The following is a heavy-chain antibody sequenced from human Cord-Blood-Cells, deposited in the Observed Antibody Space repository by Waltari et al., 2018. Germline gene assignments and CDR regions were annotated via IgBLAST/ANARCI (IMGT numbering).Heavy chain of an antibody. CDR1: GFPFMRYA. CDR2: ISYDGSNK. V-gene: IGHV3-30*04. J-gene: IGHJ4*02. CDR3: AREVTIFGVVDY. D-gene: IGHD3-3*01. Sequence: QVQLVESGGGVVQPGRSLSISCAASGFPFMRYAMHWVRQAPGKGLEWVAVISYDGSNKYYADSVKGRFTISRDNSKNTLYLQMNSLRAEDTAVYYCAREVTIFGVVDYWGQGTLVTVSS.